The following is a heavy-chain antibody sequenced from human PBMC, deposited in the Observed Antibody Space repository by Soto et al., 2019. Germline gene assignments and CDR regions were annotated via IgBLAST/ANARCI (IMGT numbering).Heavy chain of an antibody. CDR1: GYTFTSYY. Sequence: GASVKVSCKASGYTFTSYYMHWVRQAPGQGLEWMGIINPSGGSTSYAQKFQGRVTMTRDTSTSTVYMGLSSLRSEDTAVYYCARQRGYSGYEPGIAVAGTTGSFDYWGQGTLVTVFS. V-gene: IGHV1-46*01. CDR3: ARQRGYSGYEPGIAVAGTTGSFDY. J-gene: IGHJ4*02. D-gene: IGHD6-19*01. CDR2: INPSGGST.